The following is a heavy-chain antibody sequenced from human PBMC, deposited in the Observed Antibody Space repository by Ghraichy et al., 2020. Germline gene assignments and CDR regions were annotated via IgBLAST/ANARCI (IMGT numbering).Heavy chain of an antibody. Sequence: SVKVSCKASGGTFTNYAISWVRQAPGQGLEWMGGIIPIFGTTNDAQKFQGRVTITADESTSTAYMELSSLRSEDTAVYYCARPYCSGGNCYSHMLAYYYGMDVWGQGTTVTVSS. J-gene: IGHJ6*02. CDR3: ARPYCSGGNCYSHMLAYYYGMDV. V-gene: IGHV1-69*13. CDR1: GGTFTNYA. CDR2: IIPIFGTT. D-gene: IGHD2-15*01.